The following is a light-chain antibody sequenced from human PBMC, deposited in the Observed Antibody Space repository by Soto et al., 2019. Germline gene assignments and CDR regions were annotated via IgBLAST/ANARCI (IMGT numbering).Light chain of an antibody. V-gene: IGKV3-11*01. J-gene: IGKJ5*01. Sequence: EIVLTHSPATLSLSPGERATLSCRASQSVANYLAWYQQKPGQAPRLLIYDASNRATGIPARFSGSGSGTDFTLTISSQEPEDFAVYYCQQRSNQITFGQGTRLEIK. CDR1: QSVANY. CDR2: DAS. CDR3: QQRSNQIT.